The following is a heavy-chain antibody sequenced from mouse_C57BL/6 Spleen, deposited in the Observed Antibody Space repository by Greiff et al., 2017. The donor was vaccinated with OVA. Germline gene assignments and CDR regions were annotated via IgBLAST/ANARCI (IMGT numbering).Heavy chain of an antibody. V-gene: IGHV1-76*01. J-gene: IGHJ3*01. CDR3: ARDGSSYRFAY. CDR1: GYTFTDYY. CDR2: IYPGSGNT. D-gene: IGHD1-1*01. Sequence: QVQLKESGAELVRPGASVKLSCKASGYTFTDYYINWVKQRPGQGLEWIARIYPGSGNTYYNEKFKGKATLTADKSSSTAYMQLSSLTSEDSAVYFCARDGSSYRFAYWGQGTLVTVSA.